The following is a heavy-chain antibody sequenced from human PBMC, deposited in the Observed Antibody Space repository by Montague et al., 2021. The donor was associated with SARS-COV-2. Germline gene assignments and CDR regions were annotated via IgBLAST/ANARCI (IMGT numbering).Heavy chain of an antibody. CDR1: GGSMNSYY. D-gene: IGHD5/OR15-5a*01. V-gene: IGHV4-59*01. CDR3: ARESTYNSFDS. J-gene: IGHJ5*01. Sequence: SETLSLTCSVSGGSMNSYYWSWLRQTPGKGLEWIGYIYYRGSTNYNPSLKSRVTISVDTSKNQFSLSLTSVTAADTAVYYCARESTYNSFDSWGQGTLVTVSS. CDR2: IYYRGST.